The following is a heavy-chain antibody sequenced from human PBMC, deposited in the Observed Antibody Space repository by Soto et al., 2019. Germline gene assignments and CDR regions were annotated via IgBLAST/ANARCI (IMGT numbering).Heavy chain of an antibody. D-gene: IGHD1-7*01. J-gene: IGHJ6*03. V-gene: IGHV4-34*01. CDR2: INHSGST. CDR1: GGSFSGYY. Sequence: SETLSLTCAVYGGSFSGYYWSWIRQPPGKGLEWIGEINHSGSTNYNPSLKSRVTISVDTSKNQFSLKLSSVTAADTAVYYCASRITGTTRYYYMDVWGKGTTVTVSS. CDR3: ASRITGTTRYYYMDV.